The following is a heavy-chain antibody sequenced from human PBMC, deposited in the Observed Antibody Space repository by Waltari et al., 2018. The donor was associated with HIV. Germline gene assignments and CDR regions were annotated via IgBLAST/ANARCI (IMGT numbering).Heavy chain of an antibody. J-gene: IGHJ3*02. V-gene: IGHV4-59*01. CDR3: ARNLGRDIVVVPAAPAFDI. D-gene: IGHD2-2*01. CDR2: IYYSGST. CDR1: GGSISSSY. Sequence: QVQLHESGPGLVKPSETLSLTCTVSGGSISSSYWSWIRQPPGKGLEWIGYIYYSGSTNYNPSLKSRVTISVDTSKNQFSLKLSSVTAADTAVYYCARNLGRDIVVVPAAPAFDIWGQGTMVTVSS.